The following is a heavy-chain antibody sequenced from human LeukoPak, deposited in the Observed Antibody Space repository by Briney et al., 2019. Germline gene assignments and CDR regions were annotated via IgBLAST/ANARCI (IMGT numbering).Heavy chain of an antibody. Sequence: GGSLRLSCAASGFTVSSNYMSWVRQAPGKGLEWVSVIYSGGSTYYADSVKGRFTISRDNSKNTLDLQMNSLRVEDTAVYYCAKGPLIEVAGTTWDYWGQGTLVTVSS. J-gene: IGHJ4*02. D-gene: IGHD6-19*01. CDR3: AKGPLIEVAGTTWDY. CDR2: IYSGGST. CDR1: GFTVSSNY. V-gene: IGHV3-53*01.